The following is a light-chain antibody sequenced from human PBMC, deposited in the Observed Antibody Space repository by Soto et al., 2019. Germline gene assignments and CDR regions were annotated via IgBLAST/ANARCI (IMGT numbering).Light chain of an antibody. V-gene: IGKV3-20*01. J-gene: IGKJ4*01. CDR1: QSVSSNY. CDR3: QQYGRSPA. Sequence: EIVLTQSPGTLSLSPGERATLSCRASQSVSSNYLAWYQQKPGQAPRLLIYGASSRATGIPDRFSGSGSGTDFPLTISRLEPEDFAVYYCQQYGRSPAFGGGTKVEIK. CDR2: GAS.